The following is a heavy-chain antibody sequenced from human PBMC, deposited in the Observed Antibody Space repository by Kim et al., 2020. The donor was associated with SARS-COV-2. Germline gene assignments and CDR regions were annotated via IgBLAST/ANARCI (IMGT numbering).Heavy chain of an antibody. CDR3: ARDWERNCSGGSCTSYYYYGMDV. Sequence: SETLSLTCTVSGGSISSYYWSWIRQPPGKGLEWIGYIYYSGSTNYNPSLKSRVTISVDTSKNQFSLKLSSVTAADTAVYYCARDWERNCSGGSCTSYYYYGMDVWGQGTTVTVSS. J-gene: IGHJ6*02. V-gene: IGHV4-59*01. D-gene: IGHD2-15*01. CDR1: GGSISSYY. CDR2: IYYSGST.